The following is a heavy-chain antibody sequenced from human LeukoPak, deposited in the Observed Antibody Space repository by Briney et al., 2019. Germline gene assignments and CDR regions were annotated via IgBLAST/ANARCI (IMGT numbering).Heavy chain of an antibody. CDR1: GYTFTSYA. CDR3: ARDGYSSGWYFAHYGMDV. D-gene: IGHD6-19*01. V-gene: IGHV1-3*01. Sequence: ASVKVSCKASGYTFTSYAMHWVRQAPGQRLEWMGWINAGNGNTKYSQKFQGWVTMTRDTSISTAYMELSRLRSDDTAVYYCARDGYSSGWYFAHYGMDVWGQGTTVTVSS. J-gene: IGHJ6*02. CDR2: INAGNGNT.